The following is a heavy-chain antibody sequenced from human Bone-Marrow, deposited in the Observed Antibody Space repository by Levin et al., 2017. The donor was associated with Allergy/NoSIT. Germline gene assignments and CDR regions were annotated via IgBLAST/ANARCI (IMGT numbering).Heavy chain of an antibody. V-gene: IGHV3-33*01. Sequence: GGSLRLSCVASGFSLRTYGMHWVRQAPGKGLEWVAVIWYDGSNKHYADSVKGRFTIARDNSKNTLYLQMNSLRAEDTAVYYCARDGVEFSSSSARTYGLDVWGQGTTVTVSS. D-gene: IGHD6-6*01. CDR2: IWYDGSNK. CDR3: ARDGVEFSSSSARTYGLDV. J-gene: IGHJ6*02. CDR1: GFSLRTYG.